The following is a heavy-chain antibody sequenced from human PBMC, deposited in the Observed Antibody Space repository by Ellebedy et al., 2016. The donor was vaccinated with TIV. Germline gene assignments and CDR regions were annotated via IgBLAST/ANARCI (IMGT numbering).Heavy chain of an antibody. Sequence: GGSLRLSCVVSGTTFSSYNMDWVRQAPGKGLEWVSFISGGGTSIYYADSVKGRFTISRDNAKNSMYLQMNSLRAEDTGVYYCAREGVPAAMRPSEFDYWGQGILVTVPS. CDR2: ISGGGTSI. CDR3: AREGVPAAMRPSEFDY. J-gene: IGHJ4*02. D-gene: IGHD2-2*01. V-gene: IGHV3-48*01. CDR1: GTTFSSYN.